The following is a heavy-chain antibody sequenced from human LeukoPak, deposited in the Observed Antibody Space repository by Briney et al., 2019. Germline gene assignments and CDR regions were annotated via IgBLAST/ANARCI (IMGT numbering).Heavy chain of an antibody. CDR1: GVSVSGYY. CDR2: INDRRST. CDR3: ARHKTRTRAFDV. J-gene: IGHJ3*01. D-gene: IGHD1-14*01. Sequence: PSETLSLTCAVYGVSVSGYYWSWIRQSPGKGLEWIGEINDRRSTNYNPSLESRITMSVDTSKNQFSLKVYSVTAADTAVFYCARHKTRTRAFDVWGQGTMVTVSS. V-gene: IGHV4-34*10.